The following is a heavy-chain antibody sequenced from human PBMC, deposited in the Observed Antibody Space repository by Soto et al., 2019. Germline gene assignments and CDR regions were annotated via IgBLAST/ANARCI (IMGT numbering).Heavy chain of an antibody. CDR2: ISGSGGST. Sequence: PVGSLSLSFAASGFTFSSYAMSWVRQAPGKGLEWVSAISGSGGSTYYADSVKGRFTISRDNSKNTLYLQMNSLRAEDTAVYYCAKGSHILTGYSIFDYWAQGTLVTVSS. D-gene: IGHD3-9*01. CDR3: AKGSHILTGYSIFDY. J-gene: IGHJ4*02. V-gene: IGHV3-23*01. CDR1: GFTFSSYA.